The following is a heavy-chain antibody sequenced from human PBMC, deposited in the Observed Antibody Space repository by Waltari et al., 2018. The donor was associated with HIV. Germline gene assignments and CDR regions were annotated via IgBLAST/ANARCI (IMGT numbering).Heavy chain of an antibody. CDR1: GGSIRRICYY. V-gene: IGHV4-39*07. CDR2: SYYSGST. J-gene: IGHJ4*02. D-gene: IGHD3-10*01. Sequence: QLQLKGSGPGLVKPSETLSLTCTVSGGSIRRICYYWGWTRQPPGKGLEWIGSSYYSGSTYYNPSLTSRVTISVDTSKNQFSLKLSSVTAADTAVYYCARVSYGSGGLDYWGQGTLVTVSS. CDR3: ARVSYGSGGLDY.